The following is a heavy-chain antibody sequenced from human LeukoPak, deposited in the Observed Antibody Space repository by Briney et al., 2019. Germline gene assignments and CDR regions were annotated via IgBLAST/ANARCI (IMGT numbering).Heavy chain of an antibody. Sequence: ASVKVSCKASGYTFTGYYIHCVRQAPGQGLEWMGWISPNSGGTNYAQKFQGRVTLTRDTSINTAYMELNKLRSDDTAVYYCARGPEYDDFWSSFPKYYFDHWGQGTLVTVSS. J-gene: IGHJ4*02. CDR1: GYTFTGYY. CDR3: ARGPEYDDFWSSFPKYYFDH. CDR2: ISPNSGGT. D-gene: IGHD3-3*01. V-gene: IGHV1-2*02.